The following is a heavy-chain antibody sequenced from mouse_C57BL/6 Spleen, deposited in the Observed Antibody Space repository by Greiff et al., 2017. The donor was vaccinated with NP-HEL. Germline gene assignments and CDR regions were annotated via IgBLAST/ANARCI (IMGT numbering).Heavy chain of an antibody. CDR2: IDPSDSYT. D-gene: IGHD2-1*01. J-gene: IGHJ4*01. CDR1: GYTFTSYW. V-gene: IGHV1-69*01. CDR3: ARRDGNQPYYYAMDY. Sequence: QVQLQQSGAELVMPGASVKLSCKASGYTFTSYWMHWVKQRPGQGLEWIGEIDPSDSYTNYNQKFKGKSTLTVDKSSSTAYMQLSSLTSEDSAVYYCARRDGNQPYYYAMDYWGQGTSVTVSS.